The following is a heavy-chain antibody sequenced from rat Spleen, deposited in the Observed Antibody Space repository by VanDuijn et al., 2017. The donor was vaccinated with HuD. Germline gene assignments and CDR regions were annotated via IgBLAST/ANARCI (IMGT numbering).Heavy chain of an antibody. J-gene: IGHJ2*01. CDR3: ARRNSGIFDY. CDR2: INTGGGIT. D-gene: IGHD4-4*01. Sequence: EVQLVESGGGLVQPGRSLKLSCSVSGFSFSNHYMAWVRQTPTKGLEWVASINTGGGITYYRDSVKGRFTISRDNAKSTLYLQMDSLRSEDTATYYCARRNSGIFDYWGQGVMVTVSS. CDR1: GFSFSNHY. V-gene: IGHV5-25*01.